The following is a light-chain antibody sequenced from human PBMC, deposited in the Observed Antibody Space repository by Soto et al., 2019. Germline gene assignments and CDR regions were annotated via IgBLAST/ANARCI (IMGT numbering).Light chain of an antibody. J-gene: IGKJ1*01. CDR1: QSISTH. V-gene: IGKV1-39*01. Sequence: DIQMTQSPSSLPASVGDRVTITCRASQSISTHLNWYQQKPGKAPKLLIYAASSLQSAVPSRFSGSGSGTDFTPTINSLQPEDFATYYCQQSYSTPRTFGQGTKVDIK. CDR3: QQSYSTPRT. CDR2: AAS.